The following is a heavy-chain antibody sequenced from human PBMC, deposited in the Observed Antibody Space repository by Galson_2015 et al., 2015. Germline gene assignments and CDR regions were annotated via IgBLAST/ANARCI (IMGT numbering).Heavy chain of an antibody. V-gene: IGHV3-30*02. CDR1: GFNFRSYG. CDR3: AKGKMVCAAAETSYYYYGMDV. D-gene: IGHD2-8*01. CDR2: IWHDGSNR. J-gene: IGHJ6*02. Sequence: SQRLCCAAAGFNFRSYGMHWVRQAPGKGREWEALIWHDGSNRYYADSVKGRFTISRDNSKNTLYLQMNSLRVEDTAVYYCAKGKMVCAAAETSYYYYGMDVWGQGTTVTVSS.